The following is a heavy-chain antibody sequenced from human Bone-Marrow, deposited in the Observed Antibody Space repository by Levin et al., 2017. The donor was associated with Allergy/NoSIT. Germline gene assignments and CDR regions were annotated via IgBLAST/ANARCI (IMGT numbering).Heavy chain of an antibody. V-gene: IGHV6-1*01. D-gene: IGHD2-15*01. CDR1: GDTVSSNSAA. CDR3: ARDRVTIAATGFDY. CDR2: AYYRSKWYH. J-gene: IGHJ4*02. Sequence: SETLSLSCAIFGDTVSSNSAAWNWIRLSPSRGLEWLGRAYYRSKWYHDYEVSVEGRLTISTDTSKNQFSLHLKSVTHDDTAVYFCARDRVTIAATGFDYWGQGTPVTVSS.